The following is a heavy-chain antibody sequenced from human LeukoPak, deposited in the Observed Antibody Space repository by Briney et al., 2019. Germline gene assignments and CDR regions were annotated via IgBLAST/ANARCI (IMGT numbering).Heavy chain of an antibody. J-gene: IGHJ4*02. Sequence: SVKVSCKASGYTFTSYGISWVRQAPGQGLEWMGRIIPIFGMANYAQKFQGRVTITADKSTSTAYMELSSLRSEDTAVYYCASGTKSVDYWGQGTLVTVSS. D-gene: IGHD1-26*01. CDR1: GYTFTSYG. CDR2: IIPIFGMA. V-gene: IGHV1-69*04. CDR3: ASGTKSVDY.